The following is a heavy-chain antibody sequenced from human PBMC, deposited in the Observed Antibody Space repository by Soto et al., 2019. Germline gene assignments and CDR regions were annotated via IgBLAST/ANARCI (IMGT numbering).Heavy chain of an antibody. V-gene: IGHV5-51*01. Sequence: PGESLKISCKGSGYSFTSYWIGWVRQMPGKGLEWMGIIYPGDSDTRYSPSFQGQVTISADKSISTAYLQWSSLKASDTAMYYCARHKRVRLAAGTPRYCYYMDVWGKGTTVTVSS. J-gene: IGHJ6*03. CDR3: ARHKRVRLAAGTPRYCYYMDV. CDR1: GYSFTSYW. CDR2: IYPGDSDT. D-gene: IGHD6-13*01.